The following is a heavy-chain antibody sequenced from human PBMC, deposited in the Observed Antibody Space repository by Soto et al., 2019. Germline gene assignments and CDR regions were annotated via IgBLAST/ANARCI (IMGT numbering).Heavy chain of an antibody. CDR2: IVVGSGNT. J-gene: IGHJ4*02. D-gene: IGHD3-22*01. CDR1: GFTFTSSA. CDR3: AADPFPYDSSGPPFDY. Sequence: VKVSCRASGFTFTSSAVQWVREARVQRLEWIGWIVVGSGNTNYAQKFQERVTITRDMSTSTAYMELSSLRSEDTAVYYCAADPFPYDSSGPPFDYWGQGTLVTVSS. V-gene: IGHV1-58*01.